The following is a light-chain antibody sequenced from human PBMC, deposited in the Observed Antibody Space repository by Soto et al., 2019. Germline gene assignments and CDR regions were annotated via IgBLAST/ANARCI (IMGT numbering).Light chain of an antibody. CDR2: GNS. CDR3: QSYDSSLSGSSV. CDR1: SSNIGAGYD. J-gene: IGLJ7*01. V-gene: IGLV1-40*01. Sequence: QSVLTQPPSVSGAPGQRVTISCPGSSSNIGAGYDVHWYQQLPGTAPKLLIYGNSNRPSGVPDRFSGSKSGTSASLAITGLQAEDEADYYCQSYDSSLSGSSVFGGGTQLTVL.